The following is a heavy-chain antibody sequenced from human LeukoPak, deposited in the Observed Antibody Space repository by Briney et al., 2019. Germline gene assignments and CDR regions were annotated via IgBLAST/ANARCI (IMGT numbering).Heavy chain of an antibody. Sequence: SETLSLTCTVSGGSISSYYWSWIRQPPGKGLEWIGRIYTSGSTNYNPSLKSRVTMSVDTSKNTFSLKLSSVTAADTAVYYCARDGDSYGPTYHYYMDVWGKGTTVTVS. D-gene: IGHD5-18*01. CDR2: IYTSGST. J-gene: IGHJ6*03. CDR1: GGSISSYY. V-gene: IGHV4-4*07. CDR3: ARDGDSYGPTYHYYMDV.